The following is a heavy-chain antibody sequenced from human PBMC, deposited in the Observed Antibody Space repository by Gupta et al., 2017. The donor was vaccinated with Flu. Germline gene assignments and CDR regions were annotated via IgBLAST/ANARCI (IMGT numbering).Heavy chain of an antibody. CDR2: INHSGST. D-gene: IGHD3-10*01. V-gene: IGHV4-34*01. J-gene: IGHJ6*04. Sequence: QVQLQQWGAGLLKPSETLSLTCAVYGGSSSGYYWTWIRQPPGKGLEWIGEINHSGSTNYNPPLKSRVTISVDTSKNQFSLKLSSVTAADTAVYYCARGYGSGSYYTPWGKGTTVTVSS. CDR1: GGSSSGYY. CDR3: ARGYGSGSYYTP.